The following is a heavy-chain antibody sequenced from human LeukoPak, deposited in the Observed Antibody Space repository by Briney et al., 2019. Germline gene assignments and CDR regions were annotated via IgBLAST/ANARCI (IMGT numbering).Heavy chain of an antibody. J-gene: IGHJ1*01. D-gene: IGHD3-22*01. CDR2: IYSSGIT. Sequence: SETLSLTCTVSGGSISSRSYYWGWIRQPPGERLEWIANIYSSGITYQNPSLKSRVTISVDTSKTHFSLKLSSLTAADTAVYYCAIQFYDSSGYYFQHWGQGTPVTVSS. CDR3: AIQFYDSSGYYFQH. CDR1: GGSISSRSYY. V-gene: IGHV4-39*02.